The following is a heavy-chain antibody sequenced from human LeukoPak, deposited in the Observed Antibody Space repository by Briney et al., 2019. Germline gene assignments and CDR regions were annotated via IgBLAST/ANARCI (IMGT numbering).Heavy chain of an antibody. Sequence: SMKVSCKASGGIFSSYAISWVRQAPGQGLEWVGRIIPILGIANYAQKFQGRVTITADKSTSTAYMDLSSLRSEDTAVYYCARDLPPYYFDYWGQGTLVTVSS. CDR1: GGIFSSYA. V-gene: IGHV1-69*04. CDR3: ARDLPPYYFDY. J-gene: IGHJ4*02. CDR2: IIPILGIA.